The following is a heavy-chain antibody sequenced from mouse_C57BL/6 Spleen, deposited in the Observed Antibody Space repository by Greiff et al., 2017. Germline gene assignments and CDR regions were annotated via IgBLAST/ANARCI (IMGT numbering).Heavy chain of an antibody. CDR3: ARDNHYGSSYGAMDY. J-gene: IGHJ4*01. CDR2: INYDGSST. CDR1: GFTFSDYY. Sequence: DVKLVESEGGLVQPGSSMKLSCTASGFTFSDYYMAWVRQVPEKGLEWVANINYDGSSTYYLDSLKSRFIISRDNAKNILYLQMSSLKSEDTATYYCARDNHYGSSYGAMDYWGQGTSVTVSS. V-gene: IGHV5-16*01. D-gene: IGHD1-1*01.